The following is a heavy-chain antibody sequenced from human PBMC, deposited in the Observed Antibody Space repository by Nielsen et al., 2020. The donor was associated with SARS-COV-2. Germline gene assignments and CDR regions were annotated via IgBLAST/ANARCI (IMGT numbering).Heavy chain of an antibody. CDR3: ARASRLPLGRSSYVWGSYRYSGFDY. D-gene: IGHD3-16*02. V-gene: IGHV4-34*01. Sequence: WIRQPPGKGLEWIGEINHSGSTNYNPSLKSRVTISVDTSKNQFSLKLSSVTAADTAVYYCARASRLPLGRSSYVWGSYRYSGFDYWGQGTLVTVSS. J-gene: IGHJ4*02. CDR2: INHSGST.